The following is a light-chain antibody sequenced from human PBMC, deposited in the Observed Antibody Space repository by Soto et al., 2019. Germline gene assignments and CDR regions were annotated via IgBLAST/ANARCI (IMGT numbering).Light chain of an antibody. J-gene: IGKJ1*01. CDR1: QSVSSSY. Sequence: EIVLTQSPGTLSLSPGERATLSCRASQSVSSSYLAWYQQKPGQAPRLLIYGASSRATGIPDRFSGSGSGTDFTLNISRLEPEDFAVYYCQQYCSSPWTCGQGTKVEIK. V-gene: IGKV3-20*01. CDR2: GAS. CDR3: QQYCSSPWT.